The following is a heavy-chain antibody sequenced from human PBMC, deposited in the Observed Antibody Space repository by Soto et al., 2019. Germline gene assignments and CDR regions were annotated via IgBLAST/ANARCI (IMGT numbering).Heavy chain of an antibody. CDR3: AAEQLGMGATYDAFDI. D-gene: IGHD1-26*01. V-gene: IGHV1-58*01. CDR2: IVVGSGNT. Sequence: SVKVSCKASGFTFTSSAVRWVRQARGQRLEWIGWIVVGSGNTNYAQKFQERVTITRDMSTSTAYMELSSLRSEDTAVYYCAAEQLGMGATYDAFDIWGQGTMVTVSS. CDR1: GFTFTSSA. J-gene: IGHJ3*02.